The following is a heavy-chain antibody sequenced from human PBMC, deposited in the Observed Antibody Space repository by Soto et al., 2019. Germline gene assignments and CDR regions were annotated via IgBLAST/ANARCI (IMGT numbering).Heavy chain of an antibody. CDR2: IWYDGIRK. J-gene: IGHJ5*02. CDR3: ARDLDTTSHFNRFDP. D-gene: IGHD5-18*01. CDR1: GFSLSGYG. V-gene: IGHV3-33*01. Sequence: QVQLVESGGGVIQPGRSLRLSCEVSGFSLSGYGIHWVRQAPGKGLEWVAVIWYDGIRKNYGDSVRGRFTVSRDSSKNMVYLQMDSLKVEDTALYYCARDLDTTSHFNRFDPWGQGVMVSVSS.